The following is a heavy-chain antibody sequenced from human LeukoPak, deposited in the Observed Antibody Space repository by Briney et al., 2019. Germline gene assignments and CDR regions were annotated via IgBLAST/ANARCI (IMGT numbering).Heavy chain of an antibody. CDR1: VFTFSTYG. CDR2: IRYDGSNK. CDR3: AKDKDPWKSTSISDFDY. Sequence: GGSLRLSCAASVFTFSTYGMHWVRQAPGKGLEWVAFIRYDGSNKYYADSVKGRFTISRDNSKNTLYLQMNSLRAEDTAVYFCAKDKDPWKSTSISDFDYWGQGTLVTVSS. V-gene: IGHV3-30*02. D-gene: IGHD1-1*01. J-gene: IGHJ4*02.